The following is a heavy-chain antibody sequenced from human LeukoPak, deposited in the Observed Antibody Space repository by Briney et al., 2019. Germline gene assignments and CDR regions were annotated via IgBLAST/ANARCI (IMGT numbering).Heavy chain of an antibody. Sequence: GRSLRLSCAASGAASSKYGTKVGRQAARAGQEYILGISRRCDITHYADSVKGRFTIPRDNVKNTLYLQMNSLRAEDTALYYCATEGFYFWGPGTQVTVSS. CDR2: ISRRCDIT. V-gene: IGHV3-23*01. CDR1: GAASSKYG. CDR3: ATEGFYF. J-gene: IGHJ4*02.